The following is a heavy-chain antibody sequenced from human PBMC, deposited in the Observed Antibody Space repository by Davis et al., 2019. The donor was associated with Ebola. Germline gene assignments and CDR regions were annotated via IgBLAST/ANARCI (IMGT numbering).Heavy chain of an antibody. Sequence: PGGSLRLSCAAFAFTFGSYGMHWVRQAPGKGLEWVASMSYHGSHTSYIDSVQGRFTVSRDNSKNTLYLQMNNLGTEDTAVYFCAKEYCPNSGPYCTYFEVWGQGTQVTVSS. J-gene: IGHJ4*02. CDR1: AFTFGSYG. CDR2: MSYHGSHT. D-gene: IGHD2-8*01. CDR3: AKEYCPNSGPYCTYFEV. V-gene: IGHV3-30*18.